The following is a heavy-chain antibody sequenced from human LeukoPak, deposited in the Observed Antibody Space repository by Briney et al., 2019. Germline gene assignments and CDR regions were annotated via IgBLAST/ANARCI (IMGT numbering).Heavy chain of an antibody. V-gene: IGHV1-18*01. CDR2: SSAYNGNT. J-gene: IGHJ3*02. D-gene: IGHD6-19*01. CDR1: GYTFTSYG. CDR3: ARVVYSSGWYGGDAFDI. Sequence: ASVKVSCKASGYTFTSYGISWVRQAPGQGLEWMGWSSAYNGNTNYAQKLQGRVTMTTDTSTSTAYMELRSLRSDDTAVYYCARVVYSSGWYGGDAFDIWGQGTMVTVSS.